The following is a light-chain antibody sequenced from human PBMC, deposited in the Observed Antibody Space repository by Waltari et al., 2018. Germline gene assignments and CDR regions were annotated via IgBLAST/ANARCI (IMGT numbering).Light chain of an antibody. CDR1: QGISTW. J-gene: IGKJ4*01. V-gene: IGKV1-12*01. CDR3: QQANSLPL. Sequence: DIQMTQSPSSVSASVGDRVTITCRAGQGISTWLVWYQQKPGKAPKPLIYAASSLQSGVPSRFSGSGSGTEFTLTISSLQPEDFATYYCQQANSLPLFGGGTKVEIK. CDR2: AAS.